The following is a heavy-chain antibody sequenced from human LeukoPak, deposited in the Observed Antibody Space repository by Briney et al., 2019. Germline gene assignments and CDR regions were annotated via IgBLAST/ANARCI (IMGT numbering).Heavy chain of an antibody. CDR2: ISHDGTKN. CDR3: ARRFDY. J-gene: IGHJ4*02. CDR1: GFTFSSYG. V-gene: IGHV3-30*03. Sequence: GGSLRLSCAVSGFTFSSYGIHWVRQASGKGLEWVTFISHDGTKNYYADSVKGRFTVSRDNSKNTLYLQMDSLRADDTAVYYCARRFDYWGQGILVTVSS.